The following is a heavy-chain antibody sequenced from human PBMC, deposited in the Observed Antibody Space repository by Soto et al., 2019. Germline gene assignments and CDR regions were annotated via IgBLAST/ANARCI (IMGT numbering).Heavy chain of an antibody. V-gene: IGHV1-8*01. D-gene: IGHD6-13*01. CDR1: GYTFTSYD. CDR3: AREASKQLVPYSWFDP. J-gene: IGHJ5*02. Sequence: QVQLVQSGAEVKKPGASVKVSCKTSGYTFTSYDINWVRQATGQGLEWMGWMNPSSGNTGYAQKSQGRVTMTRDTSISTAYMERSSLRSDDTAVYSWAREASKQLVPYSWFDPWGQGTLVTVSS. CDR2: MNPSSGNT.